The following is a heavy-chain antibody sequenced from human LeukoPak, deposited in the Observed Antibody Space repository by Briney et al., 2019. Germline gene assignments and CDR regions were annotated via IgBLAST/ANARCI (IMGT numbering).Heavy chain of an antibody. Sequence: GGSLRLSCAASGFSFSSYWMHWVRQAPGKGLEWVAVISYDGSNKYYADSVKGRFTISRDNSKNTLYLQMNSLRAEDTAVYYCAKLHPDFWSGYSRNYYYYGMDVWGQGTTVTVSS. J-gene: IGHJ6*02. CDR2: ISYDGSNK. D-gene: IGHD3-3*01. CDR1: GFSFSSYW. CDR3: AKLHPDFWSGYSRNYYYYGMDV. V-gene: IGHV3-30*18.